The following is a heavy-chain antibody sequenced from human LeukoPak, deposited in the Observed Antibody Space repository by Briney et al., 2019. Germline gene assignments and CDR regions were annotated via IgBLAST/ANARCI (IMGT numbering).Heavy chain of an antibody. Sequence: ASVNVSCKASGYTFTSYDINWVRQATGQGLEWMGWMNPNSGNTGYAQKFQGRVTMTRNTSISTAYMELSSLRSEDTAVYYCARGHCSSTSCGARYYDFWSGYFSHYYYGMDVWGQGTTVTVSS. V-gene: IGHV1-8*01. CDR2: MNPNSGNT. J-gene: IGHJ6*02. CDR1: GYTFTSYD. CDR3: ARGHCSSTSCGARYYDFWSGYFSHYYYGMDV. D-gene: IGHD3-3*01.